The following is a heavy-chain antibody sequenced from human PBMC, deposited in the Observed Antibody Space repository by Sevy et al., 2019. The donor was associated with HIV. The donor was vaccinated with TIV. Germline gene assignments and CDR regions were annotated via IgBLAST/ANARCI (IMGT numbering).Heavy chain of an antibody. Sequence: ASVKVSCKASGGTFSSYGISWVRQAAGQGLEWMGGTIPFLGTVNYAQKFQGRVTITADESTKTAYMGLSSLGSEDTAVYYCARGGGNGWYYFDYWGQETLVTVSS. V-gene: IGHV1-69*13. CDR3: ARGGGNGWYYFDY. D-gene: IGHD6-19*01. CDR1: GGTFSSYG. J-gene: IGHJ4*02. CDR2: TIPFLGTV.